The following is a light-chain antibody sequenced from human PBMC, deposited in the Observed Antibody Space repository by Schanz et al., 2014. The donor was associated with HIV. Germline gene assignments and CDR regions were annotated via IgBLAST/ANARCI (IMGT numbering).Light chain of an antibody. CDR3: CSYAGTPTYV. Sequence: QSALTQPASVSGSPGQSITISCTGTSSDVGFYKYVSWFQQHPGKAPKLMIYDVFNRPSGVSSRFSGSKSGNTASLTISGLQAEDEADYYCCSYAGTPTYVFGTGTKLTVL. J-gene: IGLJ1*01. CDR2: DVF. CDR1: SSDVGFYKY. V-gene: IGLV2-14*03.